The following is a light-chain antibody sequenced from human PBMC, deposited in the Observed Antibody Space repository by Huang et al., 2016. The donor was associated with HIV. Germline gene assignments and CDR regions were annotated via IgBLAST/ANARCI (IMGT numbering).Light chain of an antibody. V-gene: IGKV3-15*01. Sequence: EIVMTQSPATLSVSPGQRVTLSCRASQSGNTNLAWYQQTPGQAPRLLMFGASTRATGVPARFSGGGSGTEFTLTISSLQSEDFAVYYCQQYNNWPRTFGQGTKVEIK. CDR1: QSGNTN. J-gene: IGKJ1*01. CDR2: GAS. CDR3: QQYNNWPRT.